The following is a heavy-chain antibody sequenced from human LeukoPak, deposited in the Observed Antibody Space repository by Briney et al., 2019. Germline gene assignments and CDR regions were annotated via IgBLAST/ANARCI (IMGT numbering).Heavy chain of an antibody. D-gene: IGHD3-9*01. V-gene: IGHV3-74*01. CDR3: ARDFDMGITPGDDFDF. CDR2: IKEDGTYR. CDR1: GFSFSKYW. J-gene: IGHJ4*02. Sequence: GGSLRLPCAASGFSFSKYWMHWVRQTPGEGLVWVARIKEDGTYRSYADSVKGRFTISRDNARNTVFLQMSSLRAEDTAVYYCARDFDMGITPGDDFDFWGQGTLVTVSS.